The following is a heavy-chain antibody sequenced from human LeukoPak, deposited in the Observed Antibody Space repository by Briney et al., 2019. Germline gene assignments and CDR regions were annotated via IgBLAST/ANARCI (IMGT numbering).Heavy chain of an antibody. CDR3: ARDEAIFGAGYYYGMDV. CDR2: INYSGST. J-gene: IGHJ6*02. V-gene: IGHV4-31*03. CDR1: GGSISSGGHY. Sequence: SETLSLTYTVSGGSISSGGHYWSWIRQRPGKGLEWIGYINYSGSTYYNPSLKSRVSISLDTSQNHFSLRLSSVTAADTAVYYCARDEAIFGAGYYYGMDVWGQGTTVTVSS. D-gene: IGHD3-3*01.